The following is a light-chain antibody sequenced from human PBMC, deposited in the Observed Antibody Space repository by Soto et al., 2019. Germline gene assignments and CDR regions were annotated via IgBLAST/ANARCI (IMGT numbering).Light chain of an antibody. CDR1: QSVSSSY. J-gene: IGKJ4*01. CDR3: QQCCSSPLT. V-gene: IGKV3-20*01. CDR2: AAS. Sequence: EIVLTQSPGTLSLSPGERATLSCRASQSVSSSYLGWYQQKPGEAPRLLIYAASSRATGLPDRFSGSGSGTDFTLTISRLEPEDFAVYYCQQCCSSPLTFGRGTKVEIK.